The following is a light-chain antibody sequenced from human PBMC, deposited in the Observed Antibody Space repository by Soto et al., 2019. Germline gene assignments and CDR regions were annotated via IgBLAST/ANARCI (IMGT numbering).Light chain of an antibody. CDR3: QQYGSSRWT. CDR2: GAS. J-gene: IGKJ1*01. V-gene: IGKV3-20*01. CDR1: QSVSSSY. Sequence: EIVLTPSPGTLSLSPGERATISCMASQSVSSSYLAWYQQTRGQGPRLLIYGASSRATGIPDKFSGSGYGTGFTLTISRLEPEDFAVYYCQQYGSSRWTFGQGTKVEIK.